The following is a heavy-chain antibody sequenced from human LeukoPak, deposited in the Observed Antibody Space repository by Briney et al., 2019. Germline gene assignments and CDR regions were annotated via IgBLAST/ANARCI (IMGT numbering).Heavy chain of an antibody. V-gene: IGHV3-23*01. J-gene: IGHJ4*02. D-gene: IGHD3-22*01. CDR1: GFTFSTYT. CDR2: ISGSGGST. CDR3: AKASYYYDSSGYFDY. Sequence: GGSLRLSCVASGFTFSTYTMNWIRQAPGKGLEWVSAISGSGGSTYYADSVKGRFTISRDNSKNTLYLQMNSLRAEDTAVYYCAKASYYYDSSGYFDYWGQGTLVTVSS.